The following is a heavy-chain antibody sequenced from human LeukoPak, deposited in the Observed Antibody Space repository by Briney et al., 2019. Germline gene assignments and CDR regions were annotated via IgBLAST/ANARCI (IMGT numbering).Heavy chain of an antibody. CDR3: AKDLYDSRFTGPDY. Sequence: PGRSLRLSCAASGFTFSSYGMHWVRQAPGKGLEWVAVISYDGSNKYYADSVKGRFTISRDNSKNTPYLQMNSLRAEDTAVYYCAKDLYDSRFTGPDYWGQGTLVTVSS. V-gene: IGHV3-30*18. D-gene: IGHD3-22*01. CDR1: GFTFSSYG. J-gene: IGHJ4*02. CDR2: ISYDGSNK.